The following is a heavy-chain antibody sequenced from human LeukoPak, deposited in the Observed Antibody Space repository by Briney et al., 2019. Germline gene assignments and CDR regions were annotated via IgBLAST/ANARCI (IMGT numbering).Heavy chain of an antibody. J-gene: IGHJ3*02. V-gene: IGHV3-23*01. Sequence: PGGSLRLSCAASGFTFSSYAMSWVRQAPGKGLEWVSAISGSGGSTYYADSVKGRFTISRDNSKNTLHLQMNSLRAEDTAVYYCARDLDYADAFDIWGQGTMVTVSS. D-gene: IGHD4-17*01. CDR1: GFTFSSYA. CDR3: ARDLDYADAFDI. CDR2: ISGSGGST.